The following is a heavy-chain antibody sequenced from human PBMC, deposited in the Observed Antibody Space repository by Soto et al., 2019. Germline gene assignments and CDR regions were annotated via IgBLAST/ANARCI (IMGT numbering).Heavy chain of an antibody. CDR3: ARAVDDFWSGYLTVGYYYYMDV. D-gene: IGHD3-3*01. CDR1: GYTFTSYG. J-gene: IGHJ6*03. V-gene: IGHV1-18*01. CDR2: ISAYNGNT. Sequence: ASVKVSCKASGYTFTSYGISWVRQAPGQGLEWMGWISAYNGNTNYAQKLQGRVTMTTDTSTSTAYMELRSLRSDDTAVYYCARAVDDFWSGYLTVGYYYYMDVWGKGTTVTVSS.